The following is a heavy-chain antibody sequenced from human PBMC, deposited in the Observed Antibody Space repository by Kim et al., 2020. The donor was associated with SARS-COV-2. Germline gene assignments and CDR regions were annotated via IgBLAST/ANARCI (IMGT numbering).Heavy chain of an antibody. V-gene: IGHV3-13*01. Sequence: GGSLRLSCEASGFTFSSYDMHWVRQATGKGLEWVSAIGTAGDTYYPGSVKGRFTISRENAKNSLYLQMNSLRAGDTAVYYCARARDGYNYEWYFDLWGRGTLFTVSS. D-gene: IGHD5-12*01. CDR3: ARARDGYNYEWYFDL. CDR2: IGTAGDT. CDR1: GFTFSSYD. J-gene: IGHJ2*01.